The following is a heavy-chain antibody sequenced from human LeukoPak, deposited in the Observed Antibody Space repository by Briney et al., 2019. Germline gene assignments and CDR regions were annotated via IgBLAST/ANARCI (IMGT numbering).Heavy chain of an antibody. V-gene: IGHV3-53*01. D-gene: IGHD1-14*01. CDR1: GFTFSSYA. CDR2: IYSGGST. Sequence: GGSLRLSCAASGFTFSSYAMSWVRQAPGKGLEWVSVIYSGGSTYYSDSVKGRFTISRDNSKNTLYLQMNSLRAEETAVYYCARDNPYYYYGMDVWGQGTTVTVSS. CDR3: ARDNPYYYYGMDV. J-gene: IGHJ6*02.